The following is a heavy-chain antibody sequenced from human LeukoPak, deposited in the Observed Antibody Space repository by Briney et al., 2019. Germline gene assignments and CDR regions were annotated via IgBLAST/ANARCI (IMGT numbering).Heavy chain of an antibody. Sequence: PSETLSLTCAVYGGSFSGYYWSWIRQPPGKGLEWIGEINHSGSTNYNPPLKSRVTMSVDTSKNQFSLKLSSVTAADTAVYYCAREAVYDYVWGSYRYYYYYGMDVWGQGTTVTASS. CDR3: AREAVYDYVWGSYRYYYYYGMDV. D-gene: IGHD3-16*02. V-gene: IGHV4-34*01. CDR2: INHSGST. CDR1: GGSFSGYY. J-gene: IGHJ6*02.